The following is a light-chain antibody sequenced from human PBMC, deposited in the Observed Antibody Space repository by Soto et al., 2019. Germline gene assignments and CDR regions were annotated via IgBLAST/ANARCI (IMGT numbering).Light chain of an antibody. CDR2: DAS. Sequence: EIVFTPSPATPFLSSRERATLSFKASQSVSSYLAWYQHKPGQAPRLLIYDASNRATGIPARFSGSGSGTDFTLTVSSLEPEDFAVYYCQQRSNWPPVTFGQGTRLEIK. V-gene: IGKV3-11*01. J-gene: IGKJ5*01. CDR3: QQRSNWPPVT. CDR1: QSVSSY.